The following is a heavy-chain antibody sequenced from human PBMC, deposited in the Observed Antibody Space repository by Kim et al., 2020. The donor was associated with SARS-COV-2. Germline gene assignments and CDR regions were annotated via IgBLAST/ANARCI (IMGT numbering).Heavy chain of an antibody. V-gene: IGHV3-11*04. CDR3: ARDPYYYGSGTINWFDP. Sequence: VKGRFTTSRDTAKNSLYLQMNSLRAEGTAVYYCARDPYYYGSGTINWFDPWGQGTLVTVSS. D-gene: IGHD3-10*01. J-gene: IGHJ5*02.